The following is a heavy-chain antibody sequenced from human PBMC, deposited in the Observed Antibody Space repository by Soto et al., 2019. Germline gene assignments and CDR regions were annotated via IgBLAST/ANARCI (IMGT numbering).Heavy chain of an antibody. V-gene: IGHV3-30*18. D-gene: IGHD1-1*01. CDR2: ISYDGSNK. Sequence: QVQLVESGGGVVQPGRSLRLSCAASGFTFSSYGMHWVRQAPGKGLEWVAVISYDGSNKYYADSVKGRFTISRDNSKNXLYLQMNSLRAEDTAVYYCAKDLGNWNDPYYGMDVWGQGTTVTVSS. J-gene: IGHJ6*02. CDR1: GFTFSSYG. CDR3: AKDLGNWNDPYYGMDV.